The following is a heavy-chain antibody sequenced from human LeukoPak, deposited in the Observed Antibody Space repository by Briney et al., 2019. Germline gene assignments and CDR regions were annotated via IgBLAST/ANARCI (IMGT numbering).Heavy chain of an antibody. J-gene: IGHJ4*02. D-gene: IGHD2-2*01. Sequence: ASVKVSCKASGYTFTGYYMHWVRQAPGQGLEWMGWINPNSGGTNYAQKFQGRVTMTRDTSISTAYMELSRLRSDDTAVYYCARVSFGEMVPAAKGDYFDYWGQGTLVTVSS. CDR3: ARVSFGEMVPAAKGDYFDY. CDR1: GYTFTGYY. V-gene: IGHV1-2*02. CDR2: INPNSGGT.